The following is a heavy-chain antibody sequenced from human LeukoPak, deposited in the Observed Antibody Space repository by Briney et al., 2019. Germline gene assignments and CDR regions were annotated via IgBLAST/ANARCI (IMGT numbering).Heavy chain of an antibody. Sequence: SETLSLTCTVSGGSISSGDYYWSWIRQPPGKGLEWIGYIYYSGSTNYNPSLKSRVTISVDTSKNQFSLKLSSVTAADTAVYYCARLRSQTYYFDYWGQGTLVTVSS. D-gene: IGHD3-16*02. CDR2: IYYSGST. CDR1: GGSISSGDYY. V-gene: IGHV4-61*08. J-gene: IGHJ4*02. CDR3: ARLRSQTYYFDY.